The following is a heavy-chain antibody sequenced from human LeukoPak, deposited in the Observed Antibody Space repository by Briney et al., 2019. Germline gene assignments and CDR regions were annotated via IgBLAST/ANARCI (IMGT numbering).Heavy chain of an antibody. CDR3: ASQMATTLYYFDY. V-gene: IGHV1-46*01. J-gene: IGHJ4*02. Sequence: GASVKVSCKASGYTFTSCYMHWVRQAPGQGLEWMGIINPSGGSTSYAQKFQGRVTMTRDTSTSTVYMELSSLRSEDTAVYYCASQMATTLYYFDYWGQGTLVTVSS. D-gene: IGHD5-24*01. CDR2: INPSGGST. CDR1: GYTFTSCY.